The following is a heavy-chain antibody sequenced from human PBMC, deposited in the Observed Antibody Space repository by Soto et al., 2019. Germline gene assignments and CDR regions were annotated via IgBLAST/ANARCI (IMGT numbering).Heavy chain of an antibody. V-gene: IGHV3-30*18. CDR2: ISYDGSNK. CDR1: GFTFSSYG. J-gene: IGHJ4*02. CDR3: AKENFYGSGTSVN. Sequence: PGGSLRLSCAAYGFTFSSYGMHWVRQAPGKGLEWVAVISYDGSNKYYADSVKGRFSISRDNSKNTLYLQMNSLRAEDTAVYYCAKENFYGSGTSVNWGQGTLVTVSS. D-gene: IGHD3-10*01.